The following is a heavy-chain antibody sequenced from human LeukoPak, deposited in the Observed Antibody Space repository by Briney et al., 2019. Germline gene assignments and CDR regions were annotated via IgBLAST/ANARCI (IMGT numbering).Heavy chain of an antibody. CDR2: IYTSGST. Sequence: SETLSLTCTVSGGSISSYYWSWIRQPAGKGLEWIGRIYTSGSTNYNPSLKSRVTMSVDTSKNQFSLKLSSVTAADTAVYYCASSTSFYDFWSGPRLDAFDIWGQGTMVTVSS. CDR3: ASSTSFYDFWSGPRLDAFDI. D-gene: IGHD3-3*01. J-gene: IGHJ3*02. CDR1: GGSISSYY. V-gene: IGHV4-4*07.